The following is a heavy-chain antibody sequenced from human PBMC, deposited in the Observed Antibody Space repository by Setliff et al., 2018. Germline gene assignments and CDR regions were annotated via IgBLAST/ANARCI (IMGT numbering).Heavy chain of an antibody. CDR3: ARQLYYYGTPGYFDY. CDR1: GGSISSGDYY. D-gene: IGHD3-10*01. J-gene: IGHJ4*02. V-gene: IGHV4-30-4*08. CDR2: IYYSGNT. Sequence: SETLSLTCTVSGGSISSGDYYWTWIRQPPGKGLEWIGFIYYSGNTFYNPSLKSRLTISVDTSKNLFSLKLSSVTAADTAAYYCARQLYYYGTPGYFDYWGQGTLVTVSS.